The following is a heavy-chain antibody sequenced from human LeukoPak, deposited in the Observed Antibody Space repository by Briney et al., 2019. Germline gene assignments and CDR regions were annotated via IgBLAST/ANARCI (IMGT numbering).Heavy chain of an antibody. J-gene: IGHJ3*02. CDR2: IYYSGST. CDR3: ARERMEYSSSWPHHDAFDI. CDR1: GGSISSSSYY. V-gene: IGHV4-39*07. D-gene: IGHD6-13*01. Sequence: SETLSLTCTVSGGSISSSSYYWGWIRQPPGKGLEWIGSIYYSGSTYYNPSLKSRVTISADTSKNQFSLKLSSVTAADTAVYYCARERMEYSSSWPHHDAFDIWGQGTLVTVSS.